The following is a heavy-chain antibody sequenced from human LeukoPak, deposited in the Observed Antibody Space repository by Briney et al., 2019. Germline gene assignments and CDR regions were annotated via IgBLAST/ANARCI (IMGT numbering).Heavy chain of an antibody. J-gene: IGHJ4*02. V-gene: IGHV3-30*02. D-gene: IGHD4-17*01. CDR2: IRCDGSYN. CDR1: GFIFSSSG. Sequence: GGSLRLSCAASGFIFSSSGVHWVRQAPGKGLEWVAFIRCDGSYNYYADSVKGRFTISRDSSKKTLYLQMNSLRVEDTAVYYCAKAMTTVTPFDYWGQGTLVTVSS. CDR3: AKAMTTVTPFDY.